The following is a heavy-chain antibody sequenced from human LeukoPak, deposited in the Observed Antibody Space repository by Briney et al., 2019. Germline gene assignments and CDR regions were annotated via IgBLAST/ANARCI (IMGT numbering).Heavy chain of an antibody. Sequence: PGGSLRLSCAASGFTFSNYAMSWVRQAPGKGLEWISAISGSGGNTFYADSVKGRVTISRDNSKNTLYLQMNSLRAEDTALYYCAKYSSDWYGDYWDQGTLVTVSS. CDR2: ISGSGGNT. V-gene: IGHV3-23*01. J-gene: IGHJ4*02. CDR3: AKYSSDWYGDY. CDR1: GFTFSNYA. D-gene: IGHD6-19*01.